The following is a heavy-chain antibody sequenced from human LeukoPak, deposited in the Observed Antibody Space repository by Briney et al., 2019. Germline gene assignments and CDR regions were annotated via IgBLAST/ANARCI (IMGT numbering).Heavy chain of an antibody. CDR2: YDPGEGER. D-gene: IGHD3-22*01. V-gene: IGHV1-24*01. CDR3: ATQFDYDRSAYYLRAFDL. J-gene: IGHJ3*01. Sequence: ASVKVSCKVSGYTITELSMHWVRQTPGKGLEWMGSYDPGEGERINAQKFQARVTMTEDTSTDTAYMELSSLRSEDTAVYYCATQFDYDRSAYYLRAFDLWGQGTMVTVSS. CDR1: GYTITELS.